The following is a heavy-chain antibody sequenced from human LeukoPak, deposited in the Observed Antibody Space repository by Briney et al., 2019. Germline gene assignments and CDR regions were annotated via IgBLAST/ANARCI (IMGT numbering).Heavy chain of an antibody. CDR1: GFTFSNYD. CDR2: IGSAGDT. Sequence: GGSLRLSCVASGFTFSNYDMHWVRQAAGKGLEWVSSIGSAGDTYSPDSVKGRFTISRDNSKNTLYLQMNSLRAEDTAVYYCANLHIVVVMNLYYFDYWGQGTLVTVSS. V-gene: IGHV3-13*01. CDR3: ANLHIVVVMNLYYFDY. D-gene: IGHD3-22*01. J-gene: IGHJ4*02.